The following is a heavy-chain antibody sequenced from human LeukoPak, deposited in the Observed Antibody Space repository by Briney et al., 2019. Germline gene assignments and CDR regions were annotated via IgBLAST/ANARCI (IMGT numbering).Heavy chain of an antibody. V-gene: IGHV1-2*02. CDR3: ASGGYYYDSSGYSLRY. D-gene: IGHD3-22*01. CDR2: INPNSGGT. Sequence: APVTVSCKASGYTFTGYYMHWVRQAPGQGLEWMGWINPNSGGTNYAQKFQGRVTMTRDTSISTAYMELSRLRSDDTAVYYCASGGYYYDSSGYSLRYWGQGTLVTVSS. CDR1: GYTFTGYY. J-gene: IGHJ4*02.